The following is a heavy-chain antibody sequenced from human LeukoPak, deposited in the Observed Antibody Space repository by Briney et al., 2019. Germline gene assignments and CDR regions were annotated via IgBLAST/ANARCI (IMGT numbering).Heavy chain of an antibody. Sequence: SETLSLTCAVYGGSFSGYYWSWIRQPPGKGLEWIGEINHSGSTNYNPSLKSRVTISVDTSKNQFSLKLSSVTAADTAVYYCARATRYFDRGFDYWGQGTLVTVSS. CDR3: ARATRYFDRGFDY. J-gene: IGHJ4*02. CDR1: GGSFSGYY. CDR2: INHSGST. D-gene: IGHD3-9*01. V-gene: IGHV4-34*01.